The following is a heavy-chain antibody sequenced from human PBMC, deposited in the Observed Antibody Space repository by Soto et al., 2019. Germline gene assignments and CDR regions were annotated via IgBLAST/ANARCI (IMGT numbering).Heavy chain of an antibody. CDR1: GGTVSSYA. J-gene: IGHJ4*02. CDR3: ARDVWSDTTGFRGYDL. V-gene: IGHV1-69*01. D-gene: IGHD3-10*01. Sequence: QLHLVQSGAEVKKAGSSVKVSCKASGGTVSSYAITWVRQAPGKGLEWMGVFIPIFVSAHYAPKFQDRITMTAGEYTSTAYMEWSGLTSEDTAMNYCARDVWSDTTGFRGYDLWVQGTQFPVSS. CDR2: FIPIFVSA.